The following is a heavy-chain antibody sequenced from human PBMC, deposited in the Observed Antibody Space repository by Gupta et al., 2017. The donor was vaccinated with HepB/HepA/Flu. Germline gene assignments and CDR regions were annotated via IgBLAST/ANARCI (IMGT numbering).Heavy chain of an antibody. D-gene: IGHD6-6*01. J-gene: IGHJ5*02. CDR2: IIPIFGTA. CDR1: GGTFSSYA. CDR3: ARGGIAARRNHQDNWFDP. Sequence: QVQLVQSGAEVKKRGSSVKVSCKASGGTFSSYAISSVRPAPGQGLEWMGGIIPIFGTANYAQKFQGRVTITADKSTSTAYMELSSLRSEDTAVYYCARGGIAARRNHQDNWFDPWGQGTLVTVSS. V-gene: IGHV1-69*06.